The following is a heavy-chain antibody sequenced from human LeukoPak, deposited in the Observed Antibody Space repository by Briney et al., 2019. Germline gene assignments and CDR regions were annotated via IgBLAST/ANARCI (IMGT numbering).Heavy chain of an antibody. CDR3: ARDFYGSGSYYKSVLDY. CDR1: GFTFSSYG. Sequence: PGGSLRLSCAASGFTFSSYGMSWVRQAPGKGLEWVANIKQDGSEKYYVDSVKGRFTISRDNAKNSLYLQMNSLRAEDTAVYYCARDFYGSGSYYKSVLDYWGQGTLVTVSS. J-gene: IGHJ4*02. V-gene: IGHV3-7*01. D-gene: IGHD3-10*01. CDR2: IKQDGSEK.